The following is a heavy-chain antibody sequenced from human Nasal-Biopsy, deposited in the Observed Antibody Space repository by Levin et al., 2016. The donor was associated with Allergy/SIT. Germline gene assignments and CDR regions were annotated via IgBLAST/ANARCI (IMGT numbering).Heavy chain of an antibody. CDR1: GFIFSNYG. J-gene: IGHJ6*03. CDR2: VSSSGADT. CDR3: AKAGGSDLWSHIDV. V-gene: IGHV3-23*01. Sequence: GESLKISCAASGFIFSNYGMTWVRQAPGKGLEWVSTVSSSGADTYYADSVKGRFTFSRDNSKNTLYLQMNSLRVEDTAVYYCAKAGGSDLWSHIDVWGKGTTVTVSS. D-gene: IGHD6-25*01.